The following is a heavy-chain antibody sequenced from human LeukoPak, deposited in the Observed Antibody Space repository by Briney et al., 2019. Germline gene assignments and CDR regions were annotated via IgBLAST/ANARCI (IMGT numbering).Heavy chain of an antibody. CDR3: AAMRYCSSTSCYSLEFDP. D-gene: IGHD2-2*01. V-gene: IGHV3-21*01. CDR1: GFTFSSYS. J-gene: IGHJ5*02. Sequence: GGSLRLSCAASGFTFSSYSMNWVRQAPGKGLDWVSSISSSSSYIYYADSVKGRFTISRDNAKNSLYLQMNSLRAEDTAVYYCAAMRYCSSTSCYSLEFDPWGQGTLVTVSS. CDR2: ISSSSSYI.